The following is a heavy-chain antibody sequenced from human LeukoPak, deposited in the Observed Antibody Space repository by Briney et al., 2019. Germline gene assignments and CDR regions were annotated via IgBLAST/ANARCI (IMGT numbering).Heavy chain of an antibody. J-gene: IGHJ4*02. D-gene: IGHD6-13*01. CDR2: ISSSSSYI. Sequence: PGGSLRLSCAASAFTFSSYTMNWVRQAPGKGLEWVSSISSSSSYIYYADSVKGRFTISRDNAKNSLYLQMNSLRAEDTAVYYCARATQQLGHFDYWGQGTLVTVSS. CDR1: AFTFSSYT. V-gene: IGHV3-21*01. CDR3: ARATQQLGHFDY.